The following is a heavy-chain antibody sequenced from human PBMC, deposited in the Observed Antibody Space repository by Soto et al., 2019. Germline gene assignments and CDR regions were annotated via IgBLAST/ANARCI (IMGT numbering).Heavy chain of an antibody. CDR2: VYYTGTP. CDR3: ASRRTSYGMDV. V-gene: IGHV4-39*01. CDR1: GGSVSNGLYH. Sequence: SETLSLTCTVTGGSVSNGLYHWGWVRQPPGKGLERIGQVYYTGTPIYNPSLRSRVTISVDASKNQFSLKWSSGPAADTVVYYCASRRTSYGMDVWGQGTTVTVSS. J-gene: IGHJ6*02.